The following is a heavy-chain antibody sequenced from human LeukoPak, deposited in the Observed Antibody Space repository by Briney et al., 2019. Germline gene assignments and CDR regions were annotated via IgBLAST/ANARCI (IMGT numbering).Heavy chain of an antibody. CDR1: GGSISSYY. V-gene: IGHV4-59*01. Sequence: PSETLPLTCTVSGGSISSYYWGWIRQPPGKGLEWIGYIYYSGSTNYNPSLKSRVTISVDTSKNQFSLKLSSVTAADTAVYYCARVVVVPAAHYYYGMDVWCQGTTITVSS. CDR2: IYYSGST. CDR3: ARVVVVPAAHYYYGMDV. J-gene: IGHJ6*02. D-gene: IGHD2-2*01.